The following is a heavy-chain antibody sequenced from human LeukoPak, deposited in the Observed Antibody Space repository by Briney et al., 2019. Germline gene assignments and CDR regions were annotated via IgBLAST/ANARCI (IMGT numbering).Heavy chain of an antibody. CDR3: AKGRLPKDYYYYGMDV. CDR1: GFTFDDYT. Sequence: GGSLRLSCAASGFTFDDYTMHWVRQAPGKGLEWVSLISWDGGSTYYADSVKGRFTISRDNSKNSLYLQMNSLRTEDTALYYCAKGRLPKDYYYYGMDVWGQGTTVTVSS. CDR2: ISWDGGST. D-gene: IGHD2-15*01. V-gene: IGHV3-43*01. J-gene: IGHJ6*02.